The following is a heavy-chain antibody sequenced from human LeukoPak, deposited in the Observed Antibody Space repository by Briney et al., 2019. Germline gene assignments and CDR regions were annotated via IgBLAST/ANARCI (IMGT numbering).Heavy chain of an antibody. V-gene: IGHV3-23*01. CDR2: ISSSAGNT. Sequence: GESLRLTCAASGFTFSSYAMSWVRQPPGKGLEWVSGISSSAGNTYYADSVKGRFSISRDNSKNTVYLQMNRLRAEDTAAYYCAKDLAYRSGWFLGAFDVWGQGTMVTVSS. CDR3: AKDLAYRSGWFLGAFDV. J-gene: IGHJ3*01. CDR1: GFTFSSYA. D-gene: IGHD6-19*01.